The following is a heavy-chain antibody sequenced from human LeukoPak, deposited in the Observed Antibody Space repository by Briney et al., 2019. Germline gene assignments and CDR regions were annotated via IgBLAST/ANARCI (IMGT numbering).Heavy chain of an antibody. CDR3: TRREDDTCYSDY. J-gene: IGHJ4*02. CDR2: FNPADSDT. D-gene: IGHD3-9*01. Sequence: GDSLKISCKASGYIFTTYWIAWVRQMPGKGLEWMGIFNPADSDTRYSPSFQGQVTISADKSISTPYLQWSSLKASDSAMYYCTRREDDTCYSDYWGQGTLVTVSS. CDR1: GYIFTTYW. V-gene: IGHV5-51*01.